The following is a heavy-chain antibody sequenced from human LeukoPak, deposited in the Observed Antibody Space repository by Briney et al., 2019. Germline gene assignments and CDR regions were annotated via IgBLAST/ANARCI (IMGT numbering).Heavy chain of an antibody. CDR3: TRGRSERFGRPNWFDP. Sequence: GGSLRLSCAASGFTFSGSPMHWVRQAPGKGLDWVAIISDDGGRKFYADSVKGRFTISRDNSKNTLYLQMNSLRSEDTAVYYCTRGRSERFGRPNWFDPWGQGTLVTVSS. CDR2: ISDDGGRK. V-gene: IGHV3-30*04. CDR1: GFTFSGSP. D-gene: IGHD3-10*01. J-gene: IGHJ5*02.